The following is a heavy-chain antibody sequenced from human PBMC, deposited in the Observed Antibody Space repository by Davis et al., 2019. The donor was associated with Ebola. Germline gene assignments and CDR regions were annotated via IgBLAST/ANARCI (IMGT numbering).Heavy chain of an antibody. Sequence: PGGSLRLSCAASGFTFSSYAMHWVRQAPGKGLEWVAVISYDGSNKYYADSVKGRFTISRDNSKNTLYLQMNSLRAEDTAVYYCASEVYYDFWSGIDYWGQGTLVTVSS. V-gene: IGHV3-30-3*01. CDR2: ISYDGSNK. J-gene: IGHJ4*02. D-gene: IGHD3-3*01. CDR3: ASEVYYDFWSGIDY. CDR1: GFTFSSYA.